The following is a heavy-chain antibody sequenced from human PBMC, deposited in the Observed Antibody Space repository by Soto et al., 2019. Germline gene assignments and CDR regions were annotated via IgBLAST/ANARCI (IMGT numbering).Heavy chain of an antibody. D-gene: IGHD6-6*01. J-gene: IGHJ6*02. CDR1: GGTFSSYA. CDR3: ARDSSSSSGYYYYGMDG. CDR2: IIPNSGGT. V-gene: IGHV1-2*04. Sequence: AAVKVSCKASGGTFSSYAISWVRPATGPGLEWMGGIIPNSGGTNYAQKFQGWVTMTRDTSISTAYMELSRLRSDDTAVYYCARDSSSSSGYYYYGMDGWGQGTTVTVSS.